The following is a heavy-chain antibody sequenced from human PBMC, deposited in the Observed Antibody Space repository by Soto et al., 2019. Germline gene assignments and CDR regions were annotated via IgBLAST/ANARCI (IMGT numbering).Heavy chain of an antibody. CDR1: GYSFTTFA. CDR2: IIPAFGTT. J-gene: IGHJ6*02. CDR3: ARVPRQMLYGPTRNGMDV. D-gene: IGHD2-2*02. V-gene: IGHV1-69*13. Sequence: QVHLVQSGAEMEKPGASVKVSCKASGYSFTTFAIHWVRQAPGQGLEWMGGIIPAFGTTKNAQKFQDRVDMTADESTNTVYMELRGLRFDDTAVYYCARVPRQMLYGPTRNGMDVWGQGTTLIVSS.